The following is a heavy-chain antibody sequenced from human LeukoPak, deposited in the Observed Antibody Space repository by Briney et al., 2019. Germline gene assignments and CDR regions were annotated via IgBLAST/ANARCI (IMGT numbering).Heavy chain of an antibody. CDR1: GFTFSSYS. CDR3: ARDQSSSGPYYFDY. D-gene: IGHD6-6*01. Sequence: GGSLSLSYAASGFTFSSYSMNWVRPAPGKGVEWVSSISSSSSYIYYADSVKGRFTISRDNAKNSLYLQMNSLRAEDTAVYYCARDQSSSGPYYFDYWGQGTLVTVSS. V-gene: IGHV3-21*01. J-gene: IGHJ4*02. CDR2: ISSSSSYI.